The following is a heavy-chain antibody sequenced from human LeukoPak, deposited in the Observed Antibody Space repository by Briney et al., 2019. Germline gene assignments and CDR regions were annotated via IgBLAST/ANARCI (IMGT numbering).Heavy chain of an antibody. Sequence: ASVKVSCKASGGTFSSYAISWVRQAPGQGLEWMGGIIPIFGTANYAQKFQGRVTITPDESTSTAYMELSSLRSEDTAVYYCAGDRYRSSWYDYWGQGNLVTVSS. CDR1: GGTFSSYA. CDR3: AGDRYRSSWYDY. V-gene: IGHV1-69*13. CDR2: IIPIFGTA. J-gene: IGHJ4*02. D-gene: IGHD6-13*01.